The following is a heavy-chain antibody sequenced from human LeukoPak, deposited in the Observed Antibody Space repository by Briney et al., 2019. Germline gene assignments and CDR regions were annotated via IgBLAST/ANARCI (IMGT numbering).Heavy chain of an antibody. CDR3: ARVSSTSCFDY. CDR2: ISSSSSYI. Sequence: GGSLRLSCAASGFTFSSYSMNWVRQAPGKGLEWVSSISSSSSYIYYADSVKGRSTISRDNAKNSLYLQMNSLRAEDTAVYYCARVSSTSCFDYWGQGTLVTVSS. J-gene: IGHJ4*02. D-gene: IGHD2-2*01. V-gene: IGHV3-21*01. CDR1: GFTFSSYS.